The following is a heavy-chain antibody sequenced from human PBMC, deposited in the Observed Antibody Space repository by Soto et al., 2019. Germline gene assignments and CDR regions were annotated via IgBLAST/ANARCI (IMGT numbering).Heavy chain of an antibody. CDR1: GFTFSSYG. Sequence: GGSLRLSCAASGFTFSSYGMHWVRQAPGKGPEWVAVISYDGSNKYYADSVKGRFTISRDNSKNTLYLQMNSLRADDTAVYYCAKVGYYDSSGHNWFDPWGQGTLVTVSS. J-gene: IGHJ5*02. V-gene: IGHV3-30*18. CDR3: AKVGYYDSSGHNWFDP. D-gene: IGHD3-22*01. CDR2: ISYDGSNK.